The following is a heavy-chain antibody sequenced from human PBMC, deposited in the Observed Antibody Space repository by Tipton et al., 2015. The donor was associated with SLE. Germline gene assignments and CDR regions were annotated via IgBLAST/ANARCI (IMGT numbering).Heavy chain of an antibody. CDR1: GGSITSYY. J-gene: IGHJ6*03. Sequence: GLVKPSETLSLTCTVPGGSITSYYWSWVRQAPGKGLEWVANIKQDGSEKYYVDSVKGRFTISRDNAKNSLYLQMNSLRAEDTAVYYCAKDHYYDSSAYMDVWGKGTTVTVSS. V-gene: IGHV3-7*03. CDR2: IKQDGSEK. CDR3: AKDHYYDSSAYMDV. D-gene: IGHD3-22*01.